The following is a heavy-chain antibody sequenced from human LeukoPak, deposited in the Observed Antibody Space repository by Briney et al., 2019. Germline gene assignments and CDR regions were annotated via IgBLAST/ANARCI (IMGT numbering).Heavy chain of an antibody. CDR3: ARASCGGGTCYDSRGWFDP. D-gene: IGHD2-15*01. V-gene: IGHV4-39*07. J-gene: IGHJ5*02. CDR2: IYHSGST. CDR1: GGSISSDY. Sequence: SETLSLTCTVSGGSISSDYWGWIRQPPGKGLEWIGSIYHSGSTYYNPSLKSRVTISVDTSKNQFSLKLSSVTAADTAVYYCARASCGGGTCYDSRGWFDPWGQGTLVTVSS.